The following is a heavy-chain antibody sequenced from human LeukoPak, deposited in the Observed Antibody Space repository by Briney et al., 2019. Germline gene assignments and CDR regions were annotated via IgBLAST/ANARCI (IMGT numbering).Heavy chain of an antibody. CDR3: ASTLVSGDLPGAYFDY. V-gene: IGHV1-3*04. D-gene: IGHD4-17*01. J-gene: IGHJ4*02. Sequence: ASVKVSCKASGYTFISYAIQWERQAPGQRLEFMGWINTGNGNTNYAQKLQGRVTMTTDTSTSTAYMELRSLRSDDTAVYYCASTLVSGDLPGAYFDYWGQGTLVTVSS. CDR1: GYTFISYA. CDR2: INTGNGNT.